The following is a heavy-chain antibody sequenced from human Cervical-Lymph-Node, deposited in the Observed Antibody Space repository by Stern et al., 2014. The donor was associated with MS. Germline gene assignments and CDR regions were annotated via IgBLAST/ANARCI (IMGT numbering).Heavy chain of an antibody. D-gene: IGHD3-3*02. Sequence: MQLVESGPGLVRPSQALSLTCTVSGGSVSSTGFYWSWIRQLPGKGLEWIGHIYYSGSTDYNPSLKSLVTISVDTSKNQFSLKLGSVTAADTAVYYCARSFSAPGDYFDPWGQGTLVTVSS. CDR1: GGSVSSTGFY. V-gene: IGHV4-31*01. CDR3: ARSFSAPGDYFDP. CDR2: IYYSGST. J-gene: IGHJ5*02.